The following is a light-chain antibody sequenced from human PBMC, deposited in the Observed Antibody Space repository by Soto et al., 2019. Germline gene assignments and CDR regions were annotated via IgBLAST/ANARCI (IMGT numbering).Light chain of an antibody. CDR2: SAF. V-gene: IGKV3-15*01. CDR1: QSISNN. CDR3: QQYNKWPPWT. Sequence: EIVLTQSPATLSLSPGERATLSCRASQSISNNLAWYQQKPRQAPRLVIYSAFTRATGIPARFSGSGSGTEFTLTISSLQPEDFAVYYCQQYNKWPPWTFGQGTKVEIK. J-gene: IGKJ1*01.